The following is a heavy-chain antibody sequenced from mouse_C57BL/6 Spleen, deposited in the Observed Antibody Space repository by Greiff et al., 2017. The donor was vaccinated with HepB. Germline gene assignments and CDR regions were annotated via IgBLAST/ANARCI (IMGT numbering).Heavy chain of an antibody. D-gene: IGHD2-4*01. J-gene: IGHJ4*01. CDR1: GYTFTDYN. CDR2: INPNNGGT. V-gene: IGHV1-22*01. Sequence: EVQLQQSGPELVKPGASVKMSCKASGYTFTDYNMHWVKQSHGKSLEWIGYINPNNGGTSYNQKFKGKATLTVNKSSSTAYMELSSLTSEDSAVYYCARLRENYYDYDRAMDYWGQGTSVTVSS. CDR3: ARLRENYYDYDRAMDY.